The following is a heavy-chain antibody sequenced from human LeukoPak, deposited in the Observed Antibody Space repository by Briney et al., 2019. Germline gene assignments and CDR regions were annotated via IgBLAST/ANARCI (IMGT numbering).Heavy chain of an antibody. Sequence: APVKVSCKASGYTFTGYYMHWVRQAPGQGLEWMGWINPNSGGTSYAQKFQGRVTMTRDTSISTAYMELSRLRSDDTAVYYCARDRKSGSYYSVWGQGTLVTVSS. CDR1: GYTFTGYY. CDR2: INPNSGGT. D-gene: IGHD1-26*01. V-gene: IGHV1-2*02. J-gene: IGHJ4*02. CDR3: ARDRKSGSYYSV.